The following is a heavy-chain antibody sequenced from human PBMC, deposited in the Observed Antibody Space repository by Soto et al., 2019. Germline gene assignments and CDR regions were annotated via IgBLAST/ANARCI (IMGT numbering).Heavy chain of an antibody. Sequence: EVQLVESGGGLVQPGGSLRLSCAASGFTVSSNYMSWVRQAPGKGLEWVLVIYSGGSTYYADSVKGRFTISRDNSKNTLYLQMNSLRAEDTAVYYCARDFRVYYYGSGSSSYGMDVWGQGTTVTVSS. D-gene: IGHD3-10*01. CDR1: GFTVSSNY. J-gene: IGHJ6*02. CDR3: ARDFRVYYYGSGSSSYGMDV. CDR2: IYSGGST. V-gene: IGHV3-66*01.